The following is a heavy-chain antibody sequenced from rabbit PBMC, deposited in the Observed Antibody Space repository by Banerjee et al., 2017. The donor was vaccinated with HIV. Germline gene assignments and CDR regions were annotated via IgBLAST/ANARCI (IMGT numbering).Heavy chain of an antibody. J-gene: IGHJ3*01. Sequence: QLKESGGGLVQPGGSLKLSCKASGFDFSSYYMSWVRQAPGKGLEWIGYIDPVFGSTYYASWVNGRFTISSHNAQNTLYLQLNSLTAADTATYFCVRDPYASYSGYYISRLDLRGPGTLVTVS. CDR2: IDPVFGST. CDR3: VRDPYASYSGYYISRLDL. V-gene: IGHV1S7*01. D-gene: IGHD1-1*01. CDR1: GFDFSSYY.